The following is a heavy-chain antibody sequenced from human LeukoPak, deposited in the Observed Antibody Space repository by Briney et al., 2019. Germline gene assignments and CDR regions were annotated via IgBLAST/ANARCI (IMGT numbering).Heavy chain of an antibody. CDR3: AKERHYYGSGPFDY. V-gene: IGHV3-43D*03. CDR1: GFTFDDYA. Sequence: GGSLRLSCAASGFTFDDYAMHWVRQAPGKGLEWVSLISWDGGSTYYADSVKGRFTISRDNSKNSLYLQMNSLRAEDTALYYCAKERHYYGSGPFDYWGQGTLVTVSS. J-gene: IGHJ4*02. CDR2: ISWDGGST. D-gene: IGHD3-10*01.